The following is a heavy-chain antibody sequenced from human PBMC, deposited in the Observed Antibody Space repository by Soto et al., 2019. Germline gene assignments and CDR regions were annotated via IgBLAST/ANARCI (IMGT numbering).Heavy chain of an antibody. J-gene: IGHJ3*01. D-gene: IGHD1-1*01. V-gene: IGHV3-23*01. CDR2: VSPGGDVS. Sequence: PGGSLRLSCAASGFTFSSFVMNWVRQAPGKGLEWVSTVSPGGDVSHYTDSVKGRFTISRENSRSTLQLQMDARRAEDAAVDFFVRRAMDATHNWGAGDVWGQGTVVTVS. CDR3: VRRAMDATHNWGAGDV. CDR1: GFTFSSFV.